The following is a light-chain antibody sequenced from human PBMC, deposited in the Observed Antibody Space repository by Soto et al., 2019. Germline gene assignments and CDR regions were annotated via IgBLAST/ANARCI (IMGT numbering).Light chain of an antibody. J-gene: IGKJ1*01. CDR1: QSVSSSY. V-gene: IGKV3-20*01. Sequence: EIVLTQSPGTLSLSPGERATLSCRASQSVSSSYLAWYQQKPGQAPRLLIYRTSNRATGIPDRFSGSGSGTDFTLTMSRLEPEDFAVYWCQQYDSSPRPFGQGTKVEIK. CDR2: RTS. CDR3: QQYDSSPRP.